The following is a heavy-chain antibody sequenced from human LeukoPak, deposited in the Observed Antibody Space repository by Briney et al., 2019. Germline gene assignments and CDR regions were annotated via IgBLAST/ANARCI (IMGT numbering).Heavy chain of an antibody. J-gene: IGHJ4*02. CDR3: ARGGLYSSSSGDY. D-gene: IGHD6-6*01. V-gene: IGHV3-74*01. CDR2: INSDGSST. CDR1: GFTFSSYG. Sequence: GGSLRLSCAASGFTFSSYGMHWVRQAPGKGLVWVSRINSDGSSTSYADSVRGRFTISRDNAKNTLYLQMNSLRAEDTAVYYCARGGLYSSSSGDYWGQETLVTVSS.